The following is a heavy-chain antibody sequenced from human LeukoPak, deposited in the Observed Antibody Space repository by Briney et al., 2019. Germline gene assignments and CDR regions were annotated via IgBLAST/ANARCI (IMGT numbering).Heavy chain of an antibody. D-gene: IGHD3-22*01. CDR1: GGSISSYY. J-gene: IGHJ4*02. CDR2: IYYSGST. V-gene: IGHV4-59*12. Sequence: SETLSLTCAVSGGSISSYYWSWIRQPPGKGLEWIGYIYYSGSTNYNPSLKSRVTISVDTSKNQFSLKLSSVTAADTAVYYCASRHNVYDSSGPLDCWGQGTLVTVSS. CDR3: ASRHNVYDSSGPLDC.